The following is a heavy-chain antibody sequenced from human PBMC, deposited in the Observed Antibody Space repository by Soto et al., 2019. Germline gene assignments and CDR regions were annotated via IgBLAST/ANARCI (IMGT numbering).Heavy chain of an antibody. CDR2: IYYSGST. V-gene: IGHV4-31*03. D-gene: IGHD3-10*01. CDR3: ARERLLWFGTTEYFDY. CDR1: GGSISSGGYY. J-gene: IGHJ4*02. Sequence: SETLSLTCTVSGGSISSGGYYWSWIRQHPGKGLEWIGYIYYSGSTYYNPSLKSRVTISVDTSKNQFSLKLSSVTAADTAVYYCARERLLWFGTTEYFDYWGQGTLVNVSS.